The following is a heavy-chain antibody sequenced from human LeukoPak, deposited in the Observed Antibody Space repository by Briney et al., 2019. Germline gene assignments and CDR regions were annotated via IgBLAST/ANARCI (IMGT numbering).Heavy chain of an antibody. CDR2: IKQDGSEK. Sequence: GGSLRLSCAASGFTFRSYWMTWVRQYPGKGLEWVANIKQDGSEKYYVDSVKGRFTISRDNAKNSLYLQMNSLRAEDTAVYYCARGPTYYYDSSGYYRGNDYWGQGTLVTVSS. D-gene: IGHD3-22*01. CDR1: GFTFRSYW. J-gene: IGHJ4*02. V-gene: IGHV3-7*01. CDR3: ARGPTYYYDSSGYYRGNDY.